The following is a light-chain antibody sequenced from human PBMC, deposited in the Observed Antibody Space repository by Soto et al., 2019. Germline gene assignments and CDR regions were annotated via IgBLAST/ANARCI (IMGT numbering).Light chain of an antibody. Sequence: QSALTQPPSASGTPGQRVTISCSGTSSDVGGYNYVSWYQQHPGKAPKLMIYEVTNRPSGVSNRFSGSKSGNTASLTISGLQAEDEADYYCSSYTSRSTLVFGTGTKVTVL. CDR3: SSYTSRSTLV. CDR2: EVT. J-gene: IGLJ1*01. CDR1: SSDVGGYNY. V-gene: IGLV2-14*01.